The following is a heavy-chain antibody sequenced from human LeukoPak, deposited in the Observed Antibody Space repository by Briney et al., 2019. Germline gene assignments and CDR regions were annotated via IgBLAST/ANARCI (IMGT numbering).Heavy chain of an antibody. CDR1: GFTFSSYA. CDR3: AKGDPPTYYDILTGQDH. D-gene: IGHD3-9*01. J-gene: IGHJ4*02. Sequence: PGGSLRLSCAASGFTFSSYAMSWVRQAPGKGLEWVAGISAGGGSTYYADSVKGRFTISRDNSKNMLYLLLNSLRAEDTAVYYCAKGDPPTYYDILTGQDHWGRGTLVTVSS. V-gene: IGHV3-23*01. CDR2: ISAGGGST.